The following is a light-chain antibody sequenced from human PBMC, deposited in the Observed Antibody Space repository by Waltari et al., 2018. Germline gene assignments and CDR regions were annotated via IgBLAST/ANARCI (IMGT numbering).Light chain of an antibody. CDR2: KTS. Sequence: DIQMTQSPPSLSASVGDKVTITCRASQGVSSWLAWYQQKPGKAPNLLIYKTSNLQSGVPSRFSGSGSGTDFTLTINSLQPEDFATYYCQQYSSSPFSFGQGTKLEI. CDR1: QGVSSW. V-gene: IGKV1-5*03. J-gene: IGKJ2*03. CDR3: QQYSSSPFS.